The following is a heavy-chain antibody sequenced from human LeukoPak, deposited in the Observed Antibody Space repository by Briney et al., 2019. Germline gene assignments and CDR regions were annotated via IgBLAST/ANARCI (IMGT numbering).Heavy chain of an antibody. V-gene: IGHV4-39*01. CDR2: IYYSRST. Sequence: ETLFLTYTVSYGSISSSSYYWGWIRQPPGKGMEWIGSIYYSRSTYYNPSLKSRVTISVDTSKNQFSLKLICLTAAATAVYYCGATIVRVVRTQLNWFDPWGQGTLVTVSS. CDR1: YGSISSSSYY. J-gene: IGHJ5*02. D-gene: IGHD3-10*01. CDR3: GATIVRVVRTQLNWFDP.